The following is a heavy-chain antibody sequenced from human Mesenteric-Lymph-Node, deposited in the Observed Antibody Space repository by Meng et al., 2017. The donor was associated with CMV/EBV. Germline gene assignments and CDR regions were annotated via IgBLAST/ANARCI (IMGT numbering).Heavy chain of an antibody. CDR1: GFTFSGYW. Sequence: GESLKISCAASGFTFSGYWMHWVRQAPGKGLVWVSRINSDGRSTSYADSVKGRFTISRDNSKNTLYLQMNSLRAEDTAVYYCANPTVASEDYFDYWGQGTLVTVSS. CDR2: INSDGRST. CDR3: ANPTVASEDYFDY. J-gene: IGHJ4*02. D-gene: IGHD4-17*01. V-gene: IGHV3-74*01.